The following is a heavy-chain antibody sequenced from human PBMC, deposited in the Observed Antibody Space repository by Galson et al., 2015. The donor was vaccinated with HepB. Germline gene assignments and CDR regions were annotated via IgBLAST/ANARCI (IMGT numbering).Heavy chain of an antibody. CDR3: AKDRYSSSFYGMGV. V-gene: IGHV3-30*18. CDR1: GFTFSSYG. Sequence: SLRLSCAASGFTFSSYGMHWVRQAPGKGLEWVAVISYDGSNKYYADSVKGRFTISRDNSKNTLYLQMNSLRAEDTAVYYCAKDRYSSSFYGMGVWGQGTTVTVSS. CDR2: ISYDGSNK. D-gene: IGHD6-6*01. J-gene: IGHJ6*02.